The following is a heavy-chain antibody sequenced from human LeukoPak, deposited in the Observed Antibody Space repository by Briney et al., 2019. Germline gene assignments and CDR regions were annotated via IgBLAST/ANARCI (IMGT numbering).Heavy chain of an antibody. D-gene: IGHD6-19*01. V-gene: IGHV3-74*01. CDR3: ASWSDSSGWYGYYYYYMDV. J-gene: IGHJ6*03. Sequence: GGSLRFSCAASGFTFSSYWMHWVRQAPGKGLVWVSRINSDGSSTSYADSVKGRFTISRDNAKNTLYLQMNSLRAEDTAVYYCASWSDSSGWYGYYYYYMDVWGKGATVTVSS. CDR2: INSDGSST. CDR1: GFTFSSYW.